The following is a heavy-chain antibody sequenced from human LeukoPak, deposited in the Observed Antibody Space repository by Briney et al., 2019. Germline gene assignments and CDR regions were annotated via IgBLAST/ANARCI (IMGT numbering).Heavy chain of an antibody. J-gene: IGHJ2*01. CDR3: ARGYYDSSGFWYFDL. V-gene: IGHV1-69*02. CDR2: IIPILGIA. Sequence: ASVKVSCKASGGTFSSYTISWVRQAPGQGLEWMGRIIPILGIANYAQKFQGRVTITADKSTSTAYMEPSSLRSEDTAVYYCARGYYDSSGFWYFDLWGRGTLVTVSS. CDR1: GGTFSSYT. D-gene: IGHD3-22*01.